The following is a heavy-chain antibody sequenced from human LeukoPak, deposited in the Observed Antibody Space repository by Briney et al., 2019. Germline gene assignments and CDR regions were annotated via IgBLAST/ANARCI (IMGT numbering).Heavy chain of an antibody. CDR2: ILPIFGTA. CDR3: AREGSGDTAIHF. Sequence: ASVKVSCKASGGTFSSYAISWVRQAPGQGLEWTGGILPIFGTANYAQKFQGRVTITADESTSTAYMELSSLRSEDTAVYYCAREGSGDTAIHFWGQGTLVTVSS. J-gene: IGHJ4*02. D-gene: IGHD5-18*01. CDR1: GGTFSSYA. V-gene: IGHV1-69*13.